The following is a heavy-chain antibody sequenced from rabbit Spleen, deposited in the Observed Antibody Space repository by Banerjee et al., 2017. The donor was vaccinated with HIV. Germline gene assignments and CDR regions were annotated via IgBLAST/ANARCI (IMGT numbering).Heavy chain of an antibody. Sequence: QLKESGGGLVQPGGSLKLSCKASGFGFSSYYMNWVRQAPGKGLEWIGYIDPVFGSTYYATWVNGRFTISSHNAQNTLYLQLNSLTVADTATYFCARDGAGGSYFALWGPGTLVTVS. V-gene: IGHV1S7*01. CDR3: ARDGAGGSYFAL. CDR2: IDPVFGST. CDR1: GFGFSSYY. J-gene: IGHJ4*01. D-gene: IGHD8-1*01.